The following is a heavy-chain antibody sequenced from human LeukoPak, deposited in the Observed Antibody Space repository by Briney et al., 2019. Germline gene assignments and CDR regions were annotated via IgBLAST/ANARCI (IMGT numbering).Heavy chain of an antibody. CDR3: ARDRSSLGNGYNEDYFDY. V-gene: IGHV3-21*01. D-gene: IGHD5-24*01. CDR1: GFTFSSYA. CDR2: IGGSESYM. J-gene: IGHJ4*02. Sequence: GRSLRLSCAASGFTFSSYAMHWVRQAPGKGLEWVSCIGGSESYMSYADSVKGRFTISRDNAKNSVYLQMSSLRVEDTAVYYCARDRSSLGNGYNEDYFDYWGQGILVTVSS.